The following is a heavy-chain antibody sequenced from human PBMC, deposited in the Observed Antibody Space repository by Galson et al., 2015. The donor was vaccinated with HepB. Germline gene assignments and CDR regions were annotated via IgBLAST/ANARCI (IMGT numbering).Heavy chain of an antibody. V-gene: IGHV3-7*03. Sequence: SLRLSCAASGFTFSSYWMSWVRQAPGKGLEWVANIKQDGSEKYYVDSVKGRFTISRDNAKNSLYLQMNSLRAEDTAVYYCARDPGGWYHRGGPIDYWGQGTLVTVSS. CDR1: GFTFSSYW. J-gene: IGHJ4*02. D-gene: IGHD6-19*01. CDR3: ARDPGGWYHRGGPIDY. CDR2: IKQDGSEK.